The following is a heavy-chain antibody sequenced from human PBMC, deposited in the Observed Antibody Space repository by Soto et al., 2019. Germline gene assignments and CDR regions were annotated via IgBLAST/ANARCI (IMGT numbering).Heavy chain of an antibody. CDR3: ARGRGYCTNGVCLYYYGMDV. D-gene: IGHD2-8*01. CDR2: INHSGST. J-gene: IGHJ6*02. V-gene: IGHV4-34*01. CDR1: GGSFSGYY. Sequence: SETLSLTCAVYGGSFSGYYWSWIRQPPGKGLEWIGEINHSGSTNYNPSLKSRVTISVDASKNQFSLKLSSVTAADTAVYYCARGRGYCTNGVCLYYYGMDVWGQGTTVTVSS.